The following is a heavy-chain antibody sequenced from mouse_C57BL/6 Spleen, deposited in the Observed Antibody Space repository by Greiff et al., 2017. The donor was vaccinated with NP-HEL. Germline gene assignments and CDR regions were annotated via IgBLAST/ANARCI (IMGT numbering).Heavy chain of an antibody. D-gene: IGHD2-3*01. V-gene: IGHV10-1*01. J-gene: IGHJ4*01. CDR1: GFSFNTYA. CDR3: VRPVFNYDGYFAMDY. CDR2: IRSKSNNYAT. Sequence: EVQGVESGGGLVQPKGSLKLSCAASGFSFNTYAMNWVRQAPGQGLEWVARIRSKSNNYATYYADSVKDRFTISRDDSESMLYLQMNNLKTEDTAMYYCVRPVFNYDGYFAMDYWGQGTSVTVSS.